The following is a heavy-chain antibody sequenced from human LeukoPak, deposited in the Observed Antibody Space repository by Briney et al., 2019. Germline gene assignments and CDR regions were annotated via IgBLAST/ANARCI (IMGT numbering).Heavy chain of an antibody. D-gene: IGHD2-15*01. Sequence: SETLSFTCTVSGGSISSGGYYWSWIRQHPGKGLEWIGYIYYSGSTYYNPSLKSRVTISVDTSKNQCSLKLSSVTAADTAVYYCARGSLRYCSGGSCHYFDYWGQGTLVTVSS. CDR3: ARGSLRYCSGGSCHYFDY. J-gene: IGHJ4*02. V-gene: IGHV4-31*03. CDR2: IYYSGST. CDR1: GGSISSGGYY.